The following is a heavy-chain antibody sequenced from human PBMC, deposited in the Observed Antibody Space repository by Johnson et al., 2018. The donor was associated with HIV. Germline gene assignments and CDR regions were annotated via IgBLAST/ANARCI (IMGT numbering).Heavy chain of an antibody. V-gene: IGHV3-30*03. J-gene: IGHJ3*02. CDR1: GFTFSNFG. CDR2: ISFAGNNK. CDR3: ARDGAYSNFAFDM. Sequence: QVQLVESGGGVAQPGRSLRLSCAASGFTFSNFGFHWVRQAPGKGLEWVAAISFAGNNKYYADSVKGRFTISRENSKNMLYLQMNSLRGEDTAVYYCARDGAYSNFAFDMWGQGTMVTVSS. D-gene: IGHD4-11*01.